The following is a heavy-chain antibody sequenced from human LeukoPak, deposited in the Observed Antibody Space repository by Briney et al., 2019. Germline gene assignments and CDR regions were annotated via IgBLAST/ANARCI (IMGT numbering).Heavy chain of an antibody. Sequence: GGSPRLSCAASGFTFSNYWMSWVRQAPGKGLEWVANIKQDGSEKYYVDSVKGRFTISRDDANNSLYLQMNSLRAEDTAVYYCARKAYGMDVWGKGTTVTVSS. CDR2: IKQDGSEK. CDR1: GFTFSNYW. V-gene: IGHV3-7*03. J-gene: IGHJ6*04. CDR3: ARKAYGMDV.